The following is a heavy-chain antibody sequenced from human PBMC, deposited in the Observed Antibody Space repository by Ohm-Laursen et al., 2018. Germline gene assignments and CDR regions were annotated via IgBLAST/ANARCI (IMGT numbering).Heavy chain of an antibody. Sequence: SLRLSCAASGFTFSSYSMNWVRQAPGKGLEWVSSISSSSSYIYYADSVKGRFTISRDNAKNTLYLQMNSLRAEDTAVYYCARDPYYDFWSGYYYYYGMDVWGQGTTVTVSS. J-gene: IGHJ6*02. V-gene: IGHV3-21*01. CDR3: ARDPYYDFWSGYYYYYGMDV. D-gene: IGHD3-3*01. CDR2: ISSSSSYI. CDR1: GFTFSSYS.